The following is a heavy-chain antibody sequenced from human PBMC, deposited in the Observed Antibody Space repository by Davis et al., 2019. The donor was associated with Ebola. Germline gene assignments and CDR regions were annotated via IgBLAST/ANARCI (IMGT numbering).Heavy chain of an antibody. CDR1: GYTFTNYY. V-gene: IGHV1-46*01. J-gene: IGHJ6*04. CDR2: INPNDGRT. CDR3: AKGREDYYYGMDV. Sequence: AASVKVSCKASGYTFTNYYMHWVRQAPGQGLEWMGMINPNDGRTIYAQKFQGRVTVTRDTSTTTVYMDLSSLRAEDTAVYYCAKGREDYYYGMDVWGKGTTVTVSS.